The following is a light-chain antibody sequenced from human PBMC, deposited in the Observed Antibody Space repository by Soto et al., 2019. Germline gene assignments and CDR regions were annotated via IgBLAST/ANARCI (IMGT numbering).Light chain of an antibody. J-gene: IGLJ3*02. CDR3: QTWVTGIQV. V-gene: IGLV4-69*01. CDR2: LNSDGSH. CDR1: SGHSSYA. Sequence: QSVLTQSPSASASLGASVKLTYTLSSGHSSYAIAWHQQQPEKGPRYLMKLNSDGSHSKGDGIPDRFSGSSSGAERYLTISSLQSEDEADYYCQTWVTGIQVFGGGTKLTVL.